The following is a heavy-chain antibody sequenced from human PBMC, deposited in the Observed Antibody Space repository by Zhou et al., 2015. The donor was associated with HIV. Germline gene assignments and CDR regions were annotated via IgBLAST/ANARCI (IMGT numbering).Heavy chain of an antibody. D-gene: IGHD3-10*01. V-gene: IGHV1-69*01. Sequence: QVQLVQSGAEVKKPGSSVKVSCKASGGTFSSYAISWVRQAPGQGLEWMGGIIPIFGTANYAQKFQGRVTITADESTSTAYMELSSLRSEDTAVYYCARGRPVKFGESPMGTYYYGMDVWGQGTTVTVSS. CDR2: IIPIFGTA. CDR1: GGTFSSYA. CDR3: ARGRPVKFGESPMGTYYYGMDV. J-gene: IGHJ6*02.